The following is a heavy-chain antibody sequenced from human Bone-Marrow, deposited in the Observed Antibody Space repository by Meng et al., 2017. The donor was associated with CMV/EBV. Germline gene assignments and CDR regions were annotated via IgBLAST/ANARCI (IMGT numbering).Heavy chain of an antibody. Sequence: ASVKVSCKASGYTFTSYGISWVRQAPGQGLEWMGWISAYNGNTNYAQKLQGRVTMTTDTSTSTAYMELRSLRSDDTAVYYCARRLGSSGLGDYYYYYGMDVWGQGTTVTVSS. CDR2: ISAYNGNT. V-gene: IGHV1-18*01. J-gene: IGHJ6*02. CDR1: GYTFTSYG. CDR3: ARRLGSSGLGDYYYYYGMDV. D-gene: IGHD6-19*01.